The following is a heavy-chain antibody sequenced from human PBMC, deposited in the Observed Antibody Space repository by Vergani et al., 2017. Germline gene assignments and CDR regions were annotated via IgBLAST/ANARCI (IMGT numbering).Heavy chain of an antibody. D-gene: IGHD6-19*01. Sequence: QVQLVQSGAEVKKPGSSVKVSCKASGGTFSSYTISWVRQAPGQGLEWMGRIIAILGMANYAQKFQGRVTLTADKSTSTAYMELSSLRSEDTAVYYCARDEGSGWYEYYNWSDSWGQGTLVTVSS. CDR1: GGTFSSYT. CDR2: IIAILGMA. J-gene: IGHJ5*01. V-gene: IGHV1-69*08. CDR3: ARDEGSGWYEYYNWSDS.